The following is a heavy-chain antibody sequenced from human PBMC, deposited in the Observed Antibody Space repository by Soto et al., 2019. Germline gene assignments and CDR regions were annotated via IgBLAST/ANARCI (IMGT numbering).Heavy chain of an antibody. CDR2: ISSSGSHT. D-gene: IGHD6-13*01. V-gene: IGHV3-11*06. J-gene: IGHJ4*02. CDR3: ARVGSTSAAGVLDY. CDR1: GFTFSYFY. Sequence: PGGSLRLSCAASGFTFSYFYMSWIRQAPGKGLEWVSYISSSGSHTPYADSVKGRFTISRDNAKNSVYLQMNSLRAEDTAVYYCARVGSTSAAGVLDYWGQGTLVTVSS.